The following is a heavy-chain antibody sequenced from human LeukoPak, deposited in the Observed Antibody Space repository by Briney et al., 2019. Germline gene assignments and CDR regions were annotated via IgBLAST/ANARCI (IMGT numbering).Heavy chain of an antibody. CDR2: IYSGGST. CDR1: GFTVSSNY. V-gene: IGHV3-66*01. CDR3: ARTTVTVYYYYYYMDV. Sequence: GGSLRLSCAASGFTVSSNYMSWVRQAPGKGLEWVSVIYSGGSTYYADSVKGRFTISRDNSKNTLYLQMNSLRAEDTAVYYCARTTVTVYYYYYYMDVWGKGTTVTISS. J-gene: IGHJ6*03. D-gene: IGHD4-17*01.